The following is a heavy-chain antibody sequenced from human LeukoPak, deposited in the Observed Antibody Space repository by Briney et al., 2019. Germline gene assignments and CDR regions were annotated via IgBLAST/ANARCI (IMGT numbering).Heavy chain of an antibody. CDR1: GYTFTGYY. J-gene: IGHJ3*02. V-gene: IGHV1-2*02. D-gene: IGHD3-22*01. Sequence: ASVKVSCKASGYTFTGYYMHWVRQAPGQGLEWMGWINPNSGGTNYAQKFQGRVTMTRDTSISTAYMELSRPRSDDTAVYYCARDGYYYDSSQVYAFDIWGQGTMVTVSS. CDR2: INPNSGGT. CDR3: ARDGYYYDSSQVYAFDI.